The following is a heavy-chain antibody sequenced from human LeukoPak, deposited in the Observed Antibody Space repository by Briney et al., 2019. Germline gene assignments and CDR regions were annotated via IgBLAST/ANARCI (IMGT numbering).Heavy chain of an antibody. CDR2: IYPGDSDT. CDR1: GYSFTNYW. J-gene: IGHJ3*02. V-gene: IGHV5-51*01. D-gene: IGHD6-13*01. CDR3: ASSIAAAGFDAFDI. Sequence: GESLKISRKGSGYSFTNYWIGWVRQMPGKGLEWMGIIYPGDSDTRYSPSFQGQVTISADKSISTAYLQWSSLKASDTAMYYCASSIAAAGFDAFDIWGQGTMVTVSS.